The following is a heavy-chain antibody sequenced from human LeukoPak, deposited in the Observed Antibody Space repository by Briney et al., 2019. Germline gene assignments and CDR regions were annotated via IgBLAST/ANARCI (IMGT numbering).Heavy chain of an antibody. CDR3: AKDRPNYYESNGDYYRRNGDS. J-gene: IGHJ5*01. Sequence: GGSLRLSCAASGFTFSIYAMSWVRQAPGKGLESVSSITSRDGGTFYTDPVKGRFTISRDNSKNMLYLQMNSLRAEDTAIYYCAKDRPNYYESNGDYYRRNGDSWGQGTLVTVSS. CDR2: ITSRDGGT. CDR1: GFTFSIYA. V-gene: IGHV3-23*01. D-gene: IGHD3-22*01.